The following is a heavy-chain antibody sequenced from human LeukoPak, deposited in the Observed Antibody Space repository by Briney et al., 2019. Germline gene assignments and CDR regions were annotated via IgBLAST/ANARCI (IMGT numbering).Heavy chain of an antibody. CDR2: INHSGST. V-gene: IGHV4-34*01. Sequence: SETLSLTCAVYGGSLSGYYWSWIRQPPGKGLEWIGEINHSGSTNYNPSLKSRVTISVDTSKNQFSLKLSSVTAADTAVYYCARGGYRLGYCSSTSCYSAFDIWGQGTMVTVSS. J-gene: IGHJ3*02. CDR1: GGSLSGYY. CDR3: ARGGYRLGYCSSTSCYSAFDI. D-gene: IGHD2-2*01.